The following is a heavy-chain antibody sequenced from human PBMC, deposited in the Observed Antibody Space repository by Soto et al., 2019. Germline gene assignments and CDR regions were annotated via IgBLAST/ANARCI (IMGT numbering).Heavy chain of an antibody. D-gene: IGHD3-10*01. V-gene: IGHV4-59*01. J-gene: IGHJ4*02. CDR3: AREGYSDSGPNTFDY. CDR2: IYYSGST. Sequence: QVQLQESGPGLVKPSETLSLTCTVSGGSISDYYWSWIRHPPGKGLEWIGYIYYSGSTNYNPSLKSRVTISIVTSQKHFSLKLSSVTAADKAVYYCAREGYSDSGPNTFDYWGQGTLVTVSS. CDR1: GGSISDYY.